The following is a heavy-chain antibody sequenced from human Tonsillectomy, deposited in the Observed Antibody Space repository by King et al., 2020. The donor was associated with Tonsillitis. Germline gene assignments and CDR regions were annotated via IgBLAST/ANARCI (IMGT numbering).Heavy chain of an antibody. D-gene: IGHD2-21*02. CDR1: GYTFTSYG. CDR3: ARMWTNLVTASDI. V-gene: IGHV1-18*01. J-gene: IGHJ3*02. Sequence: QLVQSGAAVKKPGASVKVSCKASGYTFTSYGISWVRQAPGQGLEWMGWLNTYNGNTNFRQKFHGRVTVTTDTSTSTAYMELRGLRSDDTAVYYCARMWTNLVTASDIWGQGTMVTVSS. CDR2: LNTYNGNT.